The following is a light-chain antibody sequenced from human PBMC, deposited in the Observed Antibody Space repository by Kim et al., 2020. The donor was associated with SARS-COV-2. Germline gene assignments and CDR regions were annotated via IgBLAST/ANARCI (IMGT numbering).Light chain of an antibody. CDR2: GRN. Sequence: SYELTQDPAVSVALGQTVRITCQGDSLRSYYATWYQQKPRQAPVLVIYGRNNRPSGIPDRISGSASGNTASLTISGAQAEDEAEFYCQSRDSGGNVLFGGGTKVTVL. CDR1: SLRSYY. J-gene: IGLJ2*01. V-gene: IGLV3-19*01. CDR3: QSRDSGGNVL.